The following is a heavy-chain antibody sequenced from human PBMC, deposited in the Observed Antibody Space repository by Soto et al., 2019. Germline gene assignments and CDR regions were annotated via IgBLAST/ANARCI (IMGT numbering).Heavy chain of an antibody. CDR3: ATVTTAHDALNYYYYYYIDV. D-gene: IGHD1-1*01. CDR2: FDPEDGET. J-gene: IGHJ6*03. CDR1: GYTLTELS. Sequence: ASVKVSCKVSGYTLTELSMHWVRQAPGKGLEWMGGFDPEDGETIYAQKFQGRVTMTEDTSTDTAYMELSSLRSEDTAVYYCATVTTAHDALNYYYYYYIDVWGKGTTVTVSS. V-gene: IGHV1-24*01.